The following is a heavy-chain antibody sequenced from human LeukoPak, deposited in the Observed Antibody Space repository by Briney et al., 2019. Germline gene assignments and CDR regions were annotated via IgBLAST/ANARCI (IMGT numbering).Heavy chain of an antibody. CDR3: ARDLSVAVAGNLVDV. CDR2: ISAYNGNT. J-gene: IGHJ6*04. CDR1: GYTFTSYG. D-gene: IGHD6-19*01. V-gene: IGHV1-18*01. Sequence: ASVKVSCKASGYTFTSYGISWVRQAPGQGLEWMGWISAYNGNTNYAQKLQGRVTMTTDTSTSTAYMELRSLRSDDTAVYYCARDLSVAVAGNLVDVWGKGTTVTVSS.